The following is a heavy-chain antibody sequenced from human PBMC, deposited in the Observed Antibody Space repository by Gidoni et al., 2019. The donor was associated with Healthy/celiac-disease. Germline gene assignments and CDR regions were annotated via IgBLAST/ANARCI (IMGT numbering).Heavy chain of an antibody. D-gene: IGHD6-19*01. CDR2: ISDDGSNK. CDR1: GFTFSRYA. J-gene: IGHJ6*02. Sequence: HVQLVESVGGLVQPGRSLRLSCSDSGFTFSRYAMHWVRQAPGKGLEWVAVISDDGSNKYYADSVKGRFTISRDNSKNTLYLQMNSLRAEDTAVYYCARDRGAGTPYYYGMDVWGQGTTVTVSS. CDR3: ARDRGAGTPYYYGMDV. V-gene: IGHV3-30-3*01.